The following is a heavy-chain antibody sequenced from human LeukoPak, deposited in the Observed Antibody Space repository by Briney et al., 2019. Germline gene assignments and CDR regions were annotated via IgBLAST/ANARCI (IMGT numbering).Heavy chain of an antibody. CDR3: ARLPRYYDTGGYHAFDI. CDR1: GGSISSYY. D-gene: IGHD3-22*01. J-gene: IGHJ3*02. V-gene: IGHV4-4*07. CDR2: IYTSGST. Sequence: SETLSLTCTVSGGSISSYYWSWIRQPAGKGLEWIGRIYTSGSTNYNPSLKSRVTMSVDTSKNQFSLKLSSVTAADTAVYYCARLPRYYDTGGYHAFDIWGQGTMVTVSS.